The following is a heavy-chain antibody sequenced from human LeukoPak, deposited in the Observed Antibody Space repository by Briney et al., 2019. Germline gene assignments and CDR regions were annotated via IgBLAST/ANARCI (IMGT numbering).Heavy chain of an antibody. CDR3: ARGCFNWFDP. J-gene: IGHJ5*02. D-gene: IGHD3-10*02. CDR1: GGSFSGYY. Sequence: PSETLSLTCAVYGGSFSGYYWSWIRQPPGKGLEWMGEINHSGSTNYNPSLKSRVTISVDTSKNQFSLKLSSVTAADTAVYYCARGCFNWFDPWGQGTLVTVSS. V-gene: IGHV4-34*01. CDR2: INHSGST.